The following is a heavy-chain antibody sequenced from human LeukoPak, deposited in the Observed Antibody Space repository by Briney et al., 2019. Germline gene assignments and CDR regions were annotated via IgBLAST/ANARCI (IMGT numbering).Heavy chain of an antibody. D-gene: IGHD1-1*01. Sequence: SETLSLTCVVYGGSFSGYYWSWIRQPPGKGLEWIGEINHSGSTNYNPSLKSRVTISVDTSKNQFSLKLSSVTAADTAVYYCARGTGTTVLYYYYGMDVWGKGTTVTVSS. CDR1: GGSFSGYY. CDR3: ARGTGTTVLYYYYGMDV. CDR2: INHSGST. V-gene: IGHV4-34*01. J-gene: IGHJ6*04.